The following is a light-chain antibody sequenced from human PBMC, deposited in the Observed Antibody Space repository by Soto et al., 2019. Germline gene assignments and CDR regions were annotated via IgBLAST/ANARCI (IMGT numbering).Light chain of an antibody. CDR2: DVS. V-gene: IGLV2-11*01. Sequence: QSALTQPRSVSGSPGQSVTISCTGTSSDVGGYNYVSWYQQHPGKAPKLMIYDVSKRPSGVPDRFSGSKSGNTASLTISGLQADDVADYSCCSYAGSSLYVFGTGTKVTVL. CDR1: SSDVGGYNY. J-gene: IGLJ1*01. CDR3: CSYAGSSLYV.